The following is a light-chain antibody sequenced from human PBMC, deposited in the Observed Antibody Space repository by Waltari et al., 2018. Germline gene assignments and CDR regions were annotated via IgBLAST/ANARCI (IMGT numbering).Light chain of an antibody. J-gene: IGLJ7*01. CDR2: RNN. CDR3: SAWDSSLSAQL. Sequence: QAGLTQPPSVSKALRQTATLTCTGDNNNVGNQGAAWLQHHQGHPPKLLSYRNNSRPSGRSERFSASRSGNTASLSITGLQPEDEADYYCSAWDSSLSAQLFGGGTRLTVL. V-gene: IGLV10-54*04. CDR1: NNNVGNQG.